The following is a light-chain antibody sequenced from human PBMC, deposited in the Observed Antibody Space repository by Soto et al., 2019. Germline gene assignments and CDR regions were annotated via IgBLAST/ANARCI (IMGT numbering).Light chain of an antibody. CDR1: QSVGSS. V-gene: IGKV3-11*01. CDR3: QQRSSWIT. Sequence: EIVLTQSPATLSLLPGERATLSCRASQSVGSSLAWYQHKAGQAPRLLLYDASNRATGILARFSGSGSGTAFTLTISSLEPEDFAVYYCQQRSSWITFGQGTRLEIE. J-gene: IGKJ5*01. CDR2: DAS.